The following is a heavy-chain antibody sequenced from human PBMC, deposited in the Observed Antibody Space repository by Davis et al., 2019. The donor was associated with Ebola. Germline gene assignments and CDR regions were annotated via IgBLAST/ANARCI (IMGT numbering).Heavy chain of an antibody. CDR3: ATTTTVTTIDYYGMDV. V-gene: IGHV1-69*06. D-gene: IGHD4-17*01. J-gene: IGHJ6*02. Sequence: SVKVSCKASGGTFSSYAISWVRQAPGQGLEWMGGIIPIFGTANYAQKFQGRVTITADNSTSTAYMELSSLRSEDTAVYYCATTTTVTTIDYYGMDVWGQGTTVTVSS. CDR2: IIPIFGTA. CDR1: GGTFSSYA.